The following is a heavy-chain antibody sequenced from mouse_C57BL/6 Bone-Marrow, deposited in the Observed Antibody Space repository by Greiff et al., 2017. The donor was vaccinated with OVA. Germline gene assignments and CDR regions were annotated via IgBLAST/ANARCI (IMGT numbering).Heavy chain of an antibody. J-gene: IGHJ3*01. CDR2: IDPSDSYT. V-gene: IGHV1-69*01. Sequence: QVQLKQPGAELVMPGASVKLSCKASGYTFTSYWMHWVKQRPGQGLEWIGEIDPSDSYTNYNQKFKGKSTLTVDKSSSTAYMQLSSLTSEDSAVYYCARSPDYDDGAWFAYWGQGTLVTVSA. CDR3: ARSPDYDDGAWFAY. CDR1: GYTFTSYW. D-gene: IGHD2-4*01.